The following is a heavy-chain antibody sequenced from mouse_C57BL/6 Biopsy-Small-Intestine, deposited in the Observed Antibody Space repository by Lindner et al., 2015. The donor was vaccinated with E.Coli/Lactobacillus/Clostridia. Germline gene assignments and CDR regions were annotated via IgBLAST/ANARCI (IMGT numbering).Heavy chain of an antibody. V-gene: IGHV1-82*01. CDR1: GYAFSNSW. J-gene: IGHJ3*01. CDR3: ATKSRDDWLAY. Sequence: VQLQESGPELVKPGASVKISCKASGYAFSNSWMNWVKQRPGKGLEWIGRVYPGDGESNYNGKFKGKVTLTADKSSSTAYMQLSSLTSEDSAVYFCATKSRDDWLAYWGQGTLVTVSA. D-gene: IGHD3-1*01. CDR2: VYPGDGES.